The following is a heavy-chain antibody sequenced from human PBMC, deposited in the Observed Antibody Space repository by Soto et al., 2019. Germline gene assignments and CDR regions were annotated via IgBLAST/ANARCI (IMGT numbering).Heavy chain of an antibody. D-gene: IGHD2-15*01. CDR1: GFTFSNAW. CDR2: IKSKTDGGTT. Sequence: GGSLRLSCAASGFTFSNAWMSWVRQAPGKGLEWVGRIKSKTDGGTTDYAAPVKGRFTISRDDSKNTLYLQMNSLKTEDTAVYYCRGDYLGYCSGGSRYSLDPWGQGTLVTVSS. J-gene: IGHJ5*02. CDR3: RGDYLGYCSGGSRYSLDP. V-gene: IGHV3-15*01.